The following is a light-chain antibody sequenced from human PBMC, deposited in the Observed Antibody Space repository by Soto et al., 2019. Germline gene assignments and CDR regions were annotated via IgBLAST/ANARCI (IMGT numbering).Light chain of an antibody. Sequence: IALTQSPGTLSLSPGERATLSCRASQTISRNFLARYQQKPGQAPRLLIYGASNRATGIPDRSSGSGSGTDFTLTISRLEPEDFAVYYCQQYGSSGTSGQGTKVDIK. V-gene: IGKV3-20*01. CDR1: QTISRNF. CDR2: GAS. J-gene: IGKJ1*01. CDR3: QQYGSSGT.